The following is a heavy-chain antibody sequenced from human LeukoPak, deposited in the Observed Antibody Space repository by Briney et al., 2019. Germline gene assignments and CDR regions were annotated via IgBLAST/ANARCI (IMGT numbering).Heavy chain of an antibody. J-gene: IGHJ4*02. CDR3: ARFSYYYDSSGYLGY. CDR1: GCTFSSYE. D-gene: IGHD3-22*01. V-gene: IGHV3-48*03. Sequence: PGGSLRLSCAASGCTFSSYEINWVRQAPGKGLEWVSYISSSGSTIYYADSVKGRFTISRDNAKNSLYLQMNSLRAEDTAVYYCARFSYYYDSSGYLGYWGQGTLVAVTS. CDR2: ISSSGSTI.